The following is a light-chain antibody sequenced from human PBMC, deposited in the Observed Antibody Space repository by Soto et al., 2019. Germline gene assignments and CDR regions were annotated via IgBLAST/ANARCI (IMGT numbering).Light chain of an antibody. CDR2: AAS. V-gene: IGKV1-39*01. CDR3: QQSYSRVT. J-gene: IGKJ1*01. Sequence: VDGVTITCRASQSISSYVSWYQQKPGKAPKLLIYAASRLQSGVPSRFGGSRSGTDFTLTISSLQPEEFATYYCQQSYSRVTFGQGTKVDI. CDR1: QSISSY.